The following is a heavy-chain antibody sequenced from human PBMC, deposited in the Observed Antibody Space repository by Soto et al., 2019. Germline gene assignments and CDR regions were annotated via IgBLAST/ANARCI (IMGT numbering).Heavy chain of an antibody. V-gene: IGHV3-9*01. J-gene: IGHJ5*02. D-gene: IGHD1-7*01. CDR3: ARDIGYDWNYSWFDP. CDR1: GFTFENYA. CDR2: ITWNGRRV. Sequence: EVQLVDSGGGWVQPGRSLRLSCEGSGFTFENYAMHWVRQVPGKGLEWVSGITWNGRRVGYVDSVKGRFTISRDNTKNSLYLEMNSLRAEDTALYHCARDIGYDWNYSWFDPWGQGTLVTVSS.